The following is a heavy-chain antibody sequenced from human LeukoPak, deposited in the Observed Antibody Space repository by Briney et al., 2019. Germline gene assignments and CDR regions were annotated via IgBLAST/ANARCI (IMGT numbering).Heavy chain of an antibody. CDR2: IYHGGST. Sequence: PSGTLSLTCAVSGDSISSSNWWSWVRQPPGKGPEWIGEIYHGGSTNYNPSLKSRVTISVDKSKNQFSLNLSSLTAADTAVYYCARVSGRCFDPWGQGTLVTVSS. CDR1: GDSISSSNW. CDR3: ARVSGRCFDP. V-gene: IGHV4-4*02. D-gene: IGHD6-19*01. J-gene: IGHJ5*02.